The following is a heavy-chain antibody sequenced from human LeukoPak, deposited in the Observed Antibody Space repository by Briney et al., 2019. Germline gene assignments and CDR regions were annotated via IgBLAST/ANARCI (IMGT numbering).Heavy chain of an antibody. J-gene: IGHJ5*02. V-gene: IGHV4-4*07. CDR1: GASISSYY. CDR2: IYTTESP. CDR3: AAAVRYYYASGPLAGNEWFDP. D-gene: IGHD3-10*01. Sequence: NPSETLSLTCTVSGASISSYYWSWIRQPAGKGLEWIGRIYTTESPNYNPSLKSRVTMSVDTSRNQFSLKLSSVTAADTAVYYCAAAVRYYYASGPLAGNEWFDPWGQGTLVTVSS.